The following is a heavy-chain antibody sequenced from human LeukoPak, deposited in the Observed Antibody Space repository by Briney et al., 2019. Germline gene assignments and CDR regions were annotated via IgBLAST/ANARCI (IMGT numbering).Heavy chain of an antibody. CDR3: ARGGGLRSAVANWFDP. Sequence: ASVKLSCKASGYTFNGYYMHWVRQAPGQGLEWMGWINPISGGTHYTQKFQGRVTMTRDTSITTAYMELSSLRSDDTAVYYCARGGGLRSAVANWFDPWGAGTLVTVSS. CDR2: INPISGGT. J-gene: IGHJ5*02. D-gene: IGHD4-23*01. V-gene: IGHV1-2*02. CDR1: GYTFNGYY.